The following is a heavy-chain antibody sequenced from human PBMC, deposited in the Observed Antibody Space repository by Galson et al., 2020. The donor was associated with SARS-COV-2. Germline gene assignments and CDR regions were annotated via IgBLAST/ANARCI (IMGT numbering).Heavy chain of an antibody. J-gene: IGHJ6*02. CDR3: ASGTYCGADCYPGVGDV. CDR1: GFIVSNNY. D-gene: IGHD2-21*02. Sequence: QAGGSLRLSCAASGFIVSNNYMSWVRQAPGKGLEWVSLIYSGGTIYYADSVKGRFTVSRDNSKNTLYLQMDSLRAEDTAVYYCASGTYCGADCYPGVGDVWGQGTTVTVSS. V-gene: IGHV3-53*01. CDR2: IYSGGTI.